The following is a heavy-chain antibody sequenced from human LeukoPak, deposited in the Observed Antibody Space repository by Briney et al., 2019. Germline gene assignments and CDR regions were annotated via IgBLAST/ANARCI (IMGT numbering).Heavy chain of an antibody. CDR3: ARDPLWFGELADV. CDR1: GFTFSDYY. V-gene: IGHV3-11*01. Sequence: GGSLRLSCTASGFTFSDYYMTWIRRAPGKGLEWVSYISSTGSTIYYADSVRGRFTISRDNAKHSLYLQMNSLRAEDTAVYYCARDPLWFGELADVWGQGTTVTVSS. CDR2: ISSTGSTI. D-gene: IGHD3-10*01. J-gene: IGHJ6*02.